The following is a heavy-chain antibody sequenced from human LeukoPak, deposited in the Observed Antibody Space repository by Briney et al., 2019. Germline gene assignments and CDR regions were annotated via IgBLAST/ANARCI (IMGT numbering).Heavy chain of an antibody. D-gene: IGHD2-2*01. J-gene: IGHJ4*02. CDR1: GGSFSGYY. CDR2: INHSGST. Sequence: SETLSLTCAVYGGSFSGYYWSWIRQPPGKGLEWIGEINHSGSTNYNPSLKSRVTISVDTSKNQFSLKLCSVTAADTAVYYCARGGGYCSSTSCIPGSFDYWGQGTLVTVSS. CDR3: ARGGGYCSSTSCIPGSFDY. V-gene: IGHV4-34*01.